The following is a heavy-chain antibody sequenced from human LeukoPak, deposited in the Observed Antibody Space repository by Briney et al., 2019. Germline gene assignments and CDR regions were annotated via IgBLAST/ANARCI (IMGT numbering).Heavy chain of an antibody. Sequence: ASVKVSCKVSGYTLTELSMHWVRQAPGKGLEWMGGFDPEDGETIYAQKFQGRVTMTEGTSTDTAYMELSSLRSEDTAVYFCAVSLTTGGYYGMDVWGQGTTVTVSS. V-gene: IGHV1-24*01. J-gene: IGHJ6*02. D-gene: IGHD1-1*01. CDR1: GYTLTELS. CDR3: AVSLTTGGYYGMDV. CDR2: FDPEDGET.